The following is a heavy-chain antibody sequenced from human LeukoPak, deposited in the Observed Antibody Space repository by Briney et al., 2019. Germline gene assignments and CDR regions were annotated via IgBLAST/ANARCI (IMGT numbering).Heavy chain of an antibody. J-gene: IGHJ4*02. CDR1: GFTFSSYG. V-gene: IGHV3-30*02. CDR3: AKEGLRYQLLSHFDY. D-gene: IGHD2-2*01. Sequence: LSGGSLRLSCAASGFTFSSYGMHWVRQAPGKGLEWVAFIRYDGSNKYYADSVKGRFTISRDNSKNTLYLQMNSLRAEDTAVYYCAKEGLRYQLLSHFDYWGQGTLVTVSS. CDR2: IRYDGSNK.